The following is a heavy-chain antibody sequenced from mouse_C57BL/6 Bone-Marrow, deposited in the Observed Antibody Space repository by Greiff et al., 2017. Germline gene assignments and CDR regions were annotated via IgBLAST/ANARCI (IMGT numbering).Heavy chain of an antibody. V-gene: IGHV14-4*01. J-gene: IGHJ3*01. CDR1: GYNIKDYY. D-gene: IGHD2-4*01. CDR3: TSIYYDYDGFAY. Sequence: VQLQQSGAELVRPGASVKLSCTASGYNIKDYYMHWVKQRPEQGLAWIGWIDPETGATEYASKFKGKATLTVDTSSNTAYLQLSSLTSDDTAVYYCTSIYYDYDGFAYWGQGTLVTVSA. CDR2: IDPETGAT.